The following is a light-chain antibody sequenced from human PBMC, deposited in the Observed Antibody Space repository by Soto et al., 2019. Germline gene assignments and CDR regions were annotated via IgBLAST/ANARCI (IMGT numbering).Light chain of an antibody. CDR3: AAWDDILNGYV. CDR2: SNY. Sequence: QSVLTQPPSVSAAPGQKVTISCSGSSTNIGGNSVSWYQQLPGTAPKLLIYSNYDRPSGVPDRFSGSTSGTSASLVIRGLQSEDEADYYCAAWDDILNGYVFXGGTNLTVL. V-gene: IGLV1-44*01. CDR1: STNIGGNS. J-gene: IGLJ1*01.